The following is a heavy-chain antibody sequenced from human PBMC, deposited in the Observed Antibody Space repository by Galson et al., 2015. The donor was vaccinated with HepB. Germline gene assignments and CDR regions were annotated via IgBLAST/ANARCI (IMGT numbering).Heavy chain of an antibody. D-gene: IGHD3-16*01. J-gene: IGHJ4*02. CDR1: GGYLSGYY. V-gene: IGHV4-34*01. CDR2: INHSGST. CDR3: ARDFAYSYGQGDFDY. Sequence: SETLSLTCAVSGGYLSGYYWSWIRQTPGKGLEWIGEINHSGSTNYSPSLKSRVTISVDTSKNQFSLKVSSVTAADTAVYYCARDFAYSYGQGDFDYWGQGMLVTVSS.